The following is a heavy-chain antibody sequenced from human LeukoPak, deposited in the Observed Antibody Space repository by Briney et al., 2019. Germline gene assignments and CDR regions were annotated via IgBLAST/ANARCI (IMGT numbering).Heavy chain of an antibody. CDR2: ISYDGSNK. CDR1: GFTFSSSW. V-gene: IGHV3-30-3*01. Sequence: GSLRLSCAASGFTFSSSWMHWVRQAPGKGLEWVAVISYDGSNKYYADSVKGRFTISRDNSKNTLYLQMNSLRAEDTAVYYCARVGESKGPAHAFDIWGQGTMVTVSS. J-gene: IGHJ3*02. CDR3: ARVGESKGPAHAFDI.